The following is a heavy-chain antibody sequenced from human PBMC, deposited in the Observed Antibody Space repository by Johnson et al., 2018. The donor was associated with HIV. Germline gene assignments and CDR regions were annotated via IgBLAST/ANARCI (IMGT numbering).Heavy chain of an antibody. CDR2: ISYDGSNK. CDR3: ARYSGSYLPDAFDI. D-gene: IGHD1-26*01. Sequence: QVQLVESGGGLVQPGGSLRLSCAASGFTFSSYGMHWVRQAPGKGLEWVAVISYDGSNKYYADSVKGRFTISRDNSKNTLYLQMNSLRVEDTAVYYCARYSGSYLPDAFDIWGQGTMVTVSS. J-gene: IGHJ3*02. V-gene: IGHV3-30*03. CDR1: GFTFSSYG.